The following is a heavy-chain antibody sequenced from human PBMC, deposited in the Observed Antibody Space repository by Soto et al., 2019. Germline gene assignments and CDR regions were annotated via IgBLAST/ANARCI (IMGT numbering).Heavy chain of an antibody. CDR1: GYTFTNYA. Sequence: GASVKVSCKASGYTFTNYAMHWVRQAPGQRLEWMGWINAGNGNTKYSQKFQGRVTITRDTSASTAYMELSSLRSEDTAVYYCARVKASGWLNWFDPWGQGTLATVSS. CDR3: ARVKASGWLNWFDP. V-gene: IGHV1-3*01. J-gene: IGHJ5*02. D-gene: IGHD6-19*01. CDR2: INAGNGNT.